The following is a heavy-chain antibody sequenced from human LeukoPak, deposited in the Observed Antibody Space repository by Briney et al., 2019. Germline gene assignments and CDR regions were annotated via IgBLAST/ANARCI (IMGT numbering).Heavy chain of an antibody. CDR3: ARPETQYSSGLDGFDI. CDR1: GFTFSTYW. CDR2: INSDGSRT. V-gene: IGHV3-74*01. J-gene: IGHJ3*02. Sequence: GGSLRLSCAASGFTFSTYWMHWVRQAPGKGLVWVSRINSDGSRTTYADSVKGRFTISRDNAKNTLYLQMSSLRTEDTAVYYCARPETQYSSGLDGFDIWGQGTMVTVSS. D-gene: IGHD6-19*01.